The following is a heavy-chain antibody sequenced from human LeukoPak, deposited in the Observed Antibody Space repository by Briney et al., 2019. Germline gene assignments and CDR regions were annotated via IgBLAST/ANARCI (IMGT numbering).Heavy chain of an antibody. J-gene: IGHJ4*02. CDR2: ITSDSTTM. D-gene: IGHD6-13*01. CDR1: GFTFSSYS. CDR3: AKVRSVEQQPEGSFDY. Sequence: SGGSLRLSCAASGFTFSSYSMNWVRQAPGQGLEWVSYITSDSTTMFYADSVKGRFTASRDNAENSMYLQMNSLRAEDTALYYCAKVRSVEQQPEGSFDYWGQGTLVTVSS. V-gene: IGHV3-48*01.